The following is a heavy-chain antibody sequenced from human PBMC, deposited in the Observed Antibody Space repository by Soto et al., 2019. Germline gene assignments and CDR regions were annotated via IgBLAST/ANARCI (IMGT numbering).Heavy chain of an antibody. CDR3: ARRVQANGVITRDNWLAP. V-gene: IGHV4-39*01. CDR1: GGSISSSYY. Sequence: SETRSLTCPVSGGSISSSYYWGWLRQPPGKGLEWIGSIYYSGSTYYNPSPKRRVTFSVDTSKNHLSLKLSSVTAADTAVYYCARRVQANGVITRDNWLAPWGQGTLVT. J-gene: IGHJ5*02. CDR2: IYYSGST. D-gene: IGHD3-10*01.